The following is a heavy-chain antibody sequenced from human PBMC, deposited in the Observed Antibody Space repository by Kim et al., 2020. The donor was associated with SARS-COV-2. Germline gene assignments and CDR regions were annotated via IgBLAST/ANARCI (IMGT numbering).Heavy chain of an antibody. CDR2: INHSGST. V-gene: IGHV4-34*01. J-gene: IGHJ4*02. D-gene: IGHD7-27*01. Sequence: SETLSLTCAVYGGSFSGYYWSWIRQPPGKGLEWIGEINHSGSTNYNPSLKSRVTISVDTSKNQFSLKLSSVTAADTAVYYCARGGELGMVGRYWGQGTLVTVSS. CDR1: GGSFSGYY. CDR3: ARGGELGMVGRY.